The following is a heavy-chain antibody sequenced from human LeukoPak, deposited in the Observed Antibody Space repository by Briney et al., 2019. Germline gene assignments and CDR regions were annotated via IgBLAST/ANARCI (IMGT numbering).Heavy chain of an antibody. D-gene: IGHD1-20*01. J-gene: IGHJ5*02. CDR1: GYTFTDYY. Sequence: ASVKVSCKASGYTFTDYYMHWVRQAPGHGLEWMGWINPNSGGSNYAQKFQGRVTMTRDTSISTAYMELSRLRSDDTAVYYCAGESHIYNYFDPWGQGTLITVSS. CDR3: AGESHIYNYFDP. V-gene: IGHV1-2*02. CDR2: INPNSGGS.